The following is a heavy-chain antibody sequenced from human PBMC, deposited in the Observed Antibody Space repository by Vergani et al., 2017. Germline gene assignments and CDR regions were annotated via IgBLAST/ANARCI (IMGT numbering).Heavy chain of an antibody. CDR3: AKDGWGLQISNWFDP. J-gene: IGHJ5*02. CDR1: GFTFSSYW. D-gene: IGHD1-26*01. CDR2: IKQDGSEK. V-gene: IGHV3-7*01. Sequence: EVQLVESGGGLVQPGGSLRLSCAASGFTFSSYWMSWVRQAPGKGLEWVANIKQDGSEKYYVDSVKGRFTISRDNAKNSLYLQMNSLRAEDTAVYYCAKDGWGLQISNWFDPWSQGTLVTVSS.